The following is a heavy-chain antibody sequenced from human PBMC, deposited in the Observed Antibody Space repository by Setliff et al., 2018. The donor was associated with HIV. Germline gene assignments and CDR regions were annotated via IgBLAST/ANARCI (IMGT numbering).Heavy chain of an antibody. Sequence: NPSETLSLTCTVSGGSIIDSRYFWGWIRQPPGKGLEWIGSVYYSGITYYSSSLKSRVTVSVDTSRIQFSLKLTSVTAADTAVYKCVRHVWSDDFLVPGWFDSXSQGTLVTVSS. J-gene: IGHJ5*01. D-gene: IGHD3-3*01. CDR1: GGSIIDSRYF. CDR3: VRHVWSDDFLVPGWFDS. V-gene: IGHV4-39*01. CDR2: VYYSGIT.